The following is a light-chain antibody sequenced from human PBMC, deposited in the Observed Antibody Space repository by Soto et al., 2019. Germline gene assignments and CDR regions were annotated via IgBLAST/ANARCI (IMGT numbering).Light chain of an antibody. CDR2: DAS. CDR1: HSISSW. CDR3: QQYNSYSWT. Sequence: IQRTQSPSTLSASVGDRVTITCRASHSISSWLDWYQKKKGKAPKLLIYDASSLESGVPSRLRGSGSGTEFTLTISSMQTDDFATYYCQQYNSYSWTFGQGTKVDIK. V-gene: IGKV1-5*01. J-gene: IGKJ1*01.